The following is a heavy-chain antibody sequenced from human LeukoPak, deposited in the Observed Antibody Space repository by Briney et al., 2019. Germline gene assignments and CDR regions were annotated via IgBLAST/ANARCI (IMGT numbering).Heavy chain of an antibody. CDR1: GFTFSSYA. J-gene: IGHJ4*02. CDR3: AKGDYYDSSGYNYFDY. V-gene: IGHV3-23*01. CDR2: ISGSGGST. D-gene: IGHD3-22*01. Sequence: RPGGSLRLSCAASGFTFSSYAMSWVRQAPGKGLEWVSAISGSGGSTYYADSVKGRFTISRDNSKNTLYLQMNSLRAEDTAVYYCAKGDYYDSSGYNYFDYWGQGTLVTVSS.